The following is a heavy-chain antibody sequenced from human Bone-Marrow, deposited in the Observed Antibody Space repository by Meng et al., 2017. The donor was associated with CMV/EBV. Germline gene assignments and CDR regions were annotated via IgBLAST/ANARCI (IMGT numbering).Heavy chain of an antibody. V-gene: IGHV3-20*01. J-gene: IGHJ4*02. CDR1: GITFDDYG. D-gene: IGHD3-22*01. Sequence: GGSLKIPSAASGITFDDYGMSWVRQAPGKGLEWVSGINWNGGSTGYADSVKGRFTISRDNAKNSLYLQMNSLRAEDTALYHCAREGYYESRPERGGLDYWGQGTLVSVSS. CDR3: AREGYYESRPERGGLDY. CDR2: INWNGGST.